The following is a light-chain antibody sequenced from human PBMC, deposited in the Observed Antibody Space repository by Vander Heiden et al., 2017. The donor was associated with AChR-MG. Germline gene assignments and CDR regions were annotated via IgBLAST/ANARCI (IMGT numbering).Light chain of an antibody. CDR2: LGS. CDR1: QSLLHSDGYND. J-gene: IGKJ1*01. CDR3: MQALQTPPWT. V-gene: IGKV2-28*01. Sequence: DIVMTQSPLSLPVSPREPASISCRSSQSLLHSDGYNDLEWYLQKPGQSPQLRIYLGSNRASGVPDRVSGSGSGTEFTLKISRVEVEDVGVYYCMQALQTPPWTFGQGTKVEIK.